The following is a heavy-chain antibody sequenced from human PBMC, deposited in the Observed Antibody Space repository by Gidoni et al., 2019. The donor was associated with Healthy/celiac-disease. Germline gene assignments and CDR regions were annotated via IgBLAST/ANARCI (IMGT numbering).Heavy chain of an antibody. CDR1: GFPFDDYA. J-gene: IGHJ3*02. CDR3: AKGDYYDSSGPGAFDI. Sequence: EVQLVESGGGLVQPGRSLRLSCAASGFPFDDYAMHWVRQAPGKGLEWVAGISWNSGSIGYADSVKGRFTISRDNAKNSLYLQMNSLRAEDTALYYCAKGDYYDSSGPGAFDIWGQGTMVTVSS. D-gene: IGHD3-22*01. V-gene: IGHV3-9*01. CDR2: ISWNSGSI.